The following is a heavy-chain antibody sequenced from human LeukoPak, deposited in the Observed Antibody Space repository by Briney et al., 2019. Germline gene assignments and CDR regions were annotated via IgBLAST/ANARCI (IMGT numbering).Heavy chain of an antibody. V-gene: IGHV4-30-4*08. CDR3: ARDRAAAGYYYYYYMDV. CDR1: GGSISSGDYY. CDR2: IYYSGST. J-gene: IGHJ6*03. Sequence: SQTLSLTCTVSGGSISSGDYYWSWIRQPPGKGLEWIGYIYYSGSTYYNPSLKSRVTISVDTSKNQFSLKLSSVTAADTAVYYCARDRAAAGYYYYYYMDVWGKGTTVTASS. D-gene: IGHD6-13*01.